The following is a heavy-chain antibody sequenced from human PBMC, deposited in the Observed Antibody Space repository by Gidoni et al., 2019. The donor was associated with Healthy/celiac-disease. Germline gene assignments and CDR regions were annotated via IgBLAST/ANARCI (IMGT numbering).Heavy chain of an antibody. Sequence: QLQLQESGPGLVKPSVTLSFTCTVSRGSISSSSYYWVWIRKPPGKGLEWIGSIYYSGSTYYNPALRTRVTVSVDTSKNQFSLKLSSVTAADTAVYYCARNPHIVVVSPYGIDVWGQGTTVTVSS. CDR2: IYYSGST. J-gene: IGHJ6*02. D-gene: IGHD2-21*01. V-gene: IGHV4-39*01. CDR3: ARNPHIVVVSPYGIDV. CDR1: RGSISSSSYY.